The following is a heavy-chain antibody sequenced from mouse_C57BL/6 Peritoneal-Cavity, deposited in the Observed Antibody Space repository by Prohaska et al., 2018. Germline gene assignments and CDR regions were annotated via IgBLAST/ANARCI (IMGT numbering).Heavy chain of an antibody. Sequence: DVQLQESGPGMVKPSQSLSLTCTVTGYSITSGYDWHWIRHFPENKLEWMGYISYSGSTNYNPYLKRRSSITHDTSKNHFFLKLNSVNTEDTATYYCARDGDDWYFDVWGTGTTVTGSS. V-gene: IGHV3-1*01. CDR3: ARDGDDWYFDV. J-gene: IGHJ1*03. CDR1: GYSITSGYD. D-gene: IGHD3-3*01. CDR2: ISYSGST.